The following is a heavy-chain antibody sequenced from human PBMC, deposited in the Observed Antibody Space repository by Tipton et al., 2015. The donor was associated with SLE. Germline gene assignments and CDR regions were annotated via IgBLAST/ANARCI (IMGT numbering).Heavy chain of an antibody. CDR3: ARDQQLVQGWFDP. J-gene: IGHJ5*02. V-gene: IGHV4-31*03. CDR2: IYYTGST. CDR1: GGSIRSTNYY. D-gene: IGHD6-13*01. Sequence: TLSLTCTVSGGSIRSTNYYWSWIRQHPEKGLEWIGYIYYTGSTSYNPSLESRVTISVDTSKNQFSLRLTSVTAADTAVYYCARDQQLVQGWFDPWGQGTLVTVSS.